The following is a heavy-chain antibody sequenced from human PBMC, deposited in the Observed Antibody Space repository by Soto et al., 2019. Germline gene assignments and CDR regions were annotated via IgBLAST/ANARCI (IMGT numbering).Heavy chain of an antibody. D-gene: IGHD5-12*01. V-gene: IGHV1-58*01. CDR1: RFTFTSSA. CDR2: IVVGSGNT. CDR3: ARDLSGYSGYDLVDYFDY. Sequence: GASVKVSCKASRFTFTSSAVQWVRQARGQRLEWIGWIVVGSGNTNYAQKFQERVTITRDMSTSTAYMELSSLRSEDTAVYYCARDLSGYSGYDLVDYFDYWGQGTLVTVSS. J-gene: IGHJ4*02.